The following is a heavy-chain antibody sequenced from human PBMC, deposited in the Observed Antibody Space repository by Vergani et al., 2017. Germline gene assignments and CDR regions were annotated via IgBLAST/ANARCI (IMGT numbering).Heavy chain of an antibody. D-gene: IGHD3-10*01. Sequence: QVQLQQWGAGLLKPSETLSLTCAVYGGSFSGYYWSWIRQPPGKGLEWIGEINHSGSTNYNPSLKSRVTISVDTSKNQFSLKLSSVTAADTAVYYCARGRGNYYYYYGMDVWGQGTTVTVS. CDR2: INHSGST. J-gene: IGHJ6*02. CDR1: GGSFSGYY. V-gene: IGHV4-34*01. CDR3: ARGRGNYYYYYGMDV.